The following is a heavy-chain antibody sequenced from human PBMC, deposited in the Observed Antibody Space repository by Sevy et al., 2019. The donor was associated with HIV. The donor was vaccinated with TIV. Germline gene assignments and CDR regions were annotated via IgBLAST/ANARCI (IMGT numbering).Heavy chain of an antibody. D-gene: IGHD6-6*01. CDR1: GGSISTYY. Sequence: SETLSLTCTVSGGSISTYYWTWIRQPPGKGLEWMGYIYYSGSTKYNPSLKSRVTISVDTSKNQFSLKLTSVTAADTAVYYCVRPPLDNSSPFEYWGQGILVTVSS. CDR2: IYYSGST. V-gene: IGHV4-59*01. CDR3: VRPPLDNSSPFEY. J-gene: IGHJ4*02.